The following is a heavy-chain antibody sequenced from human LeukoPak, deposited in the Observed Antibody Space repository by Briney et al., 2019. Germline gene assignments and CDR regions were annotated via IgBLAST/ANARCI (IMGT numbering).Heavy chain of an antibody. J-gene: IGHJ4*02. CDR1: GGSISSYY. Sequence: SETLSLTCTVSGGSISSYYWSWIRQPAGKGLEWIGRIYTSGSTNYNPSLKSRVTMSVDTSKNQFSLKLSSVTAADTAVYYCASVVLTMVRGPIGYWGQGTLVTVSS. D-gene: IGHD3-10*01. CDR2: IYTSGST. V-gene: IGHV4-4*07. CDR3: ASVVLTMVRGPIGY.